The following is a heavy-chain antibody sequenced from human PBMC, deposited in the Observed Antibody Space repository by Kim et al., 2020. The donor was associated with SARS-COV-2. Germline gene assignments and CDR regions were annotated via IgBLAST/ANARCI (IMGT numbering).Heavy chain of an antibody. D-gene: IGHD6-13*01. CDR3: ARGGNSSSRRAFDY. V-gene: IGHV3-74*01. Sequence: ADSVKGRFTSHRDNAKNTLYLEMNSLRAEDTAVYYCARGGNSSSRRAFDYWGQGTLVTVSS. J-gene: IGHJ4*02.